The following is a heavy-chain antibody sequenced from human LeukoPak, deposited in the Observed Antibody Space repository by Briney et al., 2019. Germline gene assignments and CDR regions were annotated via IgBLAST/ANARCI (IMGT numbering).Heavy chain of an antibody. Sequence: GGSLRLSCSASGFTFSSYAMHWVRQAPGKGLEYVSAISSNGGVTYFADSVKGRFTISRDNSKNTLYLHMSSLRAEDTAVYYCVKDLNSSGWLYYFDYWGQGILVTVSS. J-gene: IGHJ4*02. CDR1: GFTFSSYA. V-gene: IGHV3-64D*06. CDR3: VKDLNSSGWLYYFDY. D-gene: IGHD6-19*01. CDR2: ISSNGGVT.